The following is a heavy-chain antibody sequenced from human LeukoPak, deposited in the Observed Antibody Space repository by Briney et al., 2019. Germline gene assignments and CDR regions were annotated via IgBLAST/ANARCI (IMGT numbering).Heavy chain of an antibody. J-gene: IGHJ5*02. V-gene: IGHV3-23*01. CDR1: GFTFSSYA. D-gene: IGHD3-3*01. Sequence: GGSLRLSCAASGFTFSSYAMSWVRQAPGKGLEWVSAISGSGGSTYYADSVKGRFTISRDNSKNTLYLQMNSLRAEDTAVYYCARGLDFGVVIYHQDNWFDPWGQGTLVTVSS. CDR2: ISGSGGST. CDR3: ARGLDFGVVIYHQDNWFDP.